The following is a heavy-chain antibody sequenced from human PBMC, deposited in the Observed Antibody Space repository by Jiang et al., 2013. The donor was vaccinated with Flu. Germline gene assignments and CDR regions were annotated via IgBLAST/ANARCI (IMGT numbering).Heavy chain of an antibody. Sequence: SGAEVKKPGASVRVSCKASGYTFASYNIDWVRQATGQGLEWMGWMSPSSGNTGYAQKFQGRVTMTRDTSIATAYMELTGLTYEDTAVYYCARGPERSCSDSGCWGQGTLVTVSS. CDR1: GYTFASYN. CDR3: ARGPERSCSDSGC. D-gene: IGHD2-15*01. CDR2: MSPSSGNT. J-gene: IGHJ4*02. V-gene: IGHV1-8*01.